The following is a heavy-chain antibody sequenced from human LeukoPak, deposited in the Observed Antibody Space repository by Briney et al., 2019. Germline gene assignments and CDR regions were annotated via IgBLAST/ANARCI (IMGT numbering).Heavy chain of an antibody. Sequence: GGSLRLSCAASGFTVSSNYMSWVRQAPGKGLEWVSVIYSGGSTYCADSVKGRFTISRDNSKNTLYLQMNSLRAEDTAVYYCARGVIAAAADYWGQGTLVTVSS. J-gene: IGHJ4*02. CDR3: ARGVIAAAADY. D-gene: IGHD6-13*01. CDR1: GFTVSSNY. CDR2: IYSGGST. V-gene: IGHV3-66*01.